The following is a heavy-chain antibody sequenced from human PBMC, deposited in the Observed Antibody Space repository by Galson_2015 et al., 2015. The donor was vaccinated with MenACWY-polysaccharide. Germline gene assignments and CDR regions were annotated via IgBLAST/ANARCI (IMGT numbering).Heavy chain of an antibody. CDR1: GYRFTSYG. J-gene: IGHJ4*02. CDR3: ARDSGIAGADDY. Sequence: SVKVSCKASGYRFTSYGIHWLRQAPGQRPEWMGWINVGNGNTKSSQKFRGRVNITRDTSATTVHMELSSLRSEDTAVYYCARDSGIAGADDYWGQGTLVTVSS. V-gene: IGHV1-3*01. CDR2: INVGNGNT. D-gene: IGHD6-13*01.